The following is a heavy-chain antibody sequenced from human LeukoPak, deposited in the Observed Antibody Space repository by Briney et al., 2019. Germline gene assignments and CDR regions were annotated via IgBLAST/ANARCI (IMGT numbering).Heavy chain of an antibody. V-gene: IGHV3-23*01. Sequence: GGSLRLSCAASGFTFSSYAMSWVRQAPGKGLEWVSAISGSGGSTYYADSVKGRFTISRDNSKNTLYLQMNSLRAEDTAVYYCAKGTGGISYSALDYWGQGTLVTVSS. CDR2: ISGSGGST. CDR1: GFTFSSYA. CDR3: AKGTGGISYSALDY. D-gene: IGHD2-15*01. J-gene: IGHJ4*02.